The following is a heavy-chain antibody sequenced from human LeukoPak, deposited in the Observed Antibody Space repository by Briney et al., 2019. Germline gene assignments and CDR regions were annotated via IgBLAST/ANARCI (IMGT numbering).Heavy chain of an antibody. Sequence: PGGSLRLSCAASGFTFSDYTMNWVRQAPGKGLEWISSINSGSRYMFYADSVKGRFTISRDNAQNSLSLEMTSLRGEDTSVYYCTTGGGTIDYWGQGTLVTVSS. CDR3: TTGGGTIDY. J-gene: IGHJ4*02. CDR1: GFTFSDYT. CDR2: INSGSRYM. D-gene: IGHD3-16*01. V-gene: IGHV3-21*06.